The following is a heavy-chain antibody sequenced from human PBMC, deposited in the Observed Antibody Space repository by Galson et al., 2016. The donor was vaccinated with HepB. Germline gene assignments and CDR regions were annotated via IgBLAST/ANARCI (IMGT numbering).Heavy chain of an antibody. V-gene: IGHV3-53*01. CDR1: GFTVSSHY. CDR3: ATGVGELSFDI. CDR2: IYSGGST. D-gene: IGHD3-16*01. J-gene: IGHJ3*02. Sequence: SLRLSCAASGFTVSSHYMSWVRQAPGKGLEWVSVIYSGGSTNYADSVKGRFTISRDNSKNTLYLQMNSLRAEDTAVYYCATGVGELSFDIWGQGTMVTVSS.